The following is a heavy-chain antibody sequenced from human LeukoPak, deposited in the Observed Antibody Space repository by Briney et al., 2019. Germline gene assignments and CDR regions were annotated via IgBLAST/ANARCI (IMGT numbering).Heavy chain of an antibody. CDR3: ATEGEYCSSTTCYAGEYFQH. CDR2: ISGSGGST. D-gene: IGHD2-2*01. CDR1: GFTFSSYG. V-gene: IGHV3-23*01. J-gene: IGHJ1*01. Sequence: GGSLRLSCAASGFTFSSYGMSWVRQAPGKGLEWVSAISGSGGSTYYADSVKGRFTISRDNSKNTLYLEMNSLRAEDTAVYYCATEGEYCSSTTCYAGEYFQHWGQGTLVTVSS.